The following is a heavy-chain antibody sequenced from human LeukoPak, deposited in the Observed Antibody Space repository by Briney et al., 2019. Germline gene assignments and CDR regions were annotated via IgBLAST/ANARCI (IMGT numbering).Heavy chain of an antibody. CDR3: ARGPNRYSSGWYYFDN. D-gene: IGHD6-19*01. J-gene: IGHJ4*02. CDR1: GGSISNYY. V-gene: IGHV4-59*01. Sequence: SETLSLTCTVSGGSISNYYWSWIRQPPGKGLEWIGYVYYSGSTNYNPSLKSRVTISVDTSKNQFFLKLNSVTAADTAVYYCARGPNRYSSGWYYFDNWGQGTLVTVSS. CDR2: VYYSGST.